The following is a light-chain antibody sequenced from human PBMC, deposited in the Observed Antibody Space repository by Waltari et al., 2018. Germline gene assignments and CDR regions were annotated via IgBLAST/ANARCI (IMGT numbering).Light chain of an antibody. CDR3: QQYLSTALT. CDR1: QSVSSTY. Sequence: EIVLTQSPGTLSLSPGERATLSCRASQSVSSTYLAWYQQRPGQAPRLLIYGVTSRAIGIADRLSGSGSGTDFTLTISRLEPEDFAVYYCQQYLSTALTFGGGTKVEIK. J-gene: IGKJ4*01. V-gene: IGKV3-20*01. CDR2: GVT.